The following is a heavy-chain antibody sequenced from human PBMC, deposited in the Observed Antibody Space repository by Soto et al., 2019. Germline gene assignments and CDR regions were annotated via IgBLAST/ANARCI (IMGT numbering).Heavy chain of an antibody. J-gene: IGHJ6*02. V-gene: IGHV3-30*04. CDR2: ISYDGSSE. CDR3: ARDLRMSGWSPYDNGYAVDV. Sequence: VQLVESGGGVVQPGRSLRLSCAASGFTFNTYAIHWVRQAPGKGLERVKVISYDGSSEYYADSVKGRFTISRDNSKNTLYVQMSSLRAEDTAVDFCARDLRMSGWSPYDNGYAVDVLGQGTTVTFSS. D-gene: IGHD6-19*01. CDR1: GFTFNTYA.